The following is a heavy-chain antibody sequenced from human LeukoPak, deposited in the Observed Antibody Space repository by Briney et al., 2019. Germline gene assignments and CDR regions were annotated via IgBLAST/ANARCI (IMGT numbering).Heavy chain of an antibody. D-gene: IGHD3-10*01. Sequence: GGSLRLSCAASGFTFSSYSMNWVRQAPGKGLEWVSYISSSSSTIYYADSVKGRFTISRDNAKNSLYLQMNSLRAEDTAVYYCARERWFGELAYEDYWGQGTLVTVSS. CDR1: GFTFSSYS. CDR2: ISSSSSTI. CDR3: ARERWFGELAYEDY. J-gene: IGHJ4*02. V-gene: IGHV3-48*04.